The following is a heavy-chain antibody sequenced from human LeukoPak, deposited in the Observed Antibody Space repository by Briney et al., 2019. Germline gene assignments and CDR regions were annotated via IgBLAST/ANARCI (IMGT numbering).Heavy chain of an antibody. Sequence: GGSLRLSCAASGFTFSSYGMHWVRQAPGKGLEWVAVISYDGSNKYYADSVKGRFTISRDNSKNTLYLQMNSLRAEDTAVYYCAFSTPDYYDSSGYSPPDYWGQGTLVTVSS. J-gene: IGHJ4*02. CDR1: GFTFSSYG. D-gene: IGHD3-22*01. V-gene: IGHV3-30*03. CDR3: AFSTPDYYDSSGYSPPDY. CDR2: ISYDGSNK.